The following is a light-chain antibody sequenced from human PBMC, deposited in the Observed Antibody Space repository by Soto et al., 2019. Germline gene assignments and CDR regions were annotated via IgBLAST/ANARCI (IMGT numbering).Light chain of an antibody. J-gene: IGKJ1*01. V-gene: IGKV3-15*01. CDR3: QQYNDWPRT. CDR2: GAS. Sequence: EIVMTQSPATLSVSPGERATLSCSASQSVGTYLAWYQQKPDQAPRLLIYGASTRAAGISPRFSGGGSGTAFTLNISSLQSEDFAVYYCQQYNDWPRTFGQGTKVGIK. CDR1: QSVGTY.